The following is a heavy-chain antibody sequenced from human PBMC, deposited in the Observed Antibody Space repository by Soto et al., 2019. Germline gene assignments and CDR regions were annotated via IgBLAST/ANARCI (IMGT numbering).Heavy chain of an antibody. J-gene: IGHJ5*02. CDR3: ARAPDYGDYVKWLDP. Sequence: QVQLVQSGAEVKKPGSSVKVSCKACGDSFTSYSFSWVRQAPGQGLEWMGRIIPILSITNYAQKFQGRVTITADKSTSTAYMELSSLRSEDTAVYYCARAPDYGDYVKWLDPWGQGTLVTVSS. D-gene: IGHD4-17*01. V-gene: IGHV1-69*02. CDR1: GDSFTSYS. CDR2: IIPILSIT.